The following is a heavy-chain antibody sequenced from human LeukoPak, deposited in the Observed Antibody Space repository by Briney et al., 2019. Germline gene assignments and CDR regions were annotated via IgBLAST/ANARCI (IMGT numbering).Heavy chain of an antibody. CDR1: GFTFSSYW. CDR2: ISWNSGSI. V-gene: IGHV3-74*01. Sequence: PGGSLRLSCAASGFTFSSYWMHWVRQAPGKGLEWVSGISWNSGSIGYADSVKGRFTISRDNAKNTLYLQMNSLRAEDTAVYYCARDQTYGDYWYFDLWGRGTLVTVSS. J-gene: IGHJ2*01. CDR3: ARDQTYGDYWYFDL. D-gene: IGHD4-17*01.